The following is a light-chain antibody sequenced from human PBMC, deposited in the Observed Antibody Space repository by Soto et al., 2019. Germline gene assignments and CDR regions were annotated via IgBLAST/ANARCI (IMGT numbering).Light chain of an antibody. Sequence: QLVLTQSPSASASLGASVKLTCTLSSGHSNYAIAWHQQQPEKGPRYLMNLNSDGSHSKGDGIPDRFSGSSSGAERYLTISSLQSEDEADYYCQTWGTGIQVFGGGTKVTVL. V-gene: IGLV4-69*01. CDR1: SGHSNYA. CDR3: QTWGTGIQV. CDR2: LNSDGSH. J-gene: IGLJ2*01.